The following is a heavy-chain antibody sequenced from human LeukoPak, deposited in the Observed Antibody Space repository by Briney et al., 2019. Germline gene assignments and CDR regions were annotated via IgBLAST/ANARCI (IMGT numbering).Heavy chain of an antibody. CDR3: ARGGYCSSTSCQNWFDP. J-gene: IGHJ5*02. CDR2: IYYSGST. V-gene: IGHV4-31*03. CDR1: GGSISSGGYY. Sequence: SETLSLTCTVSGGSISSGGYYWSWIRQHPGKGLEWIGYIYYSGSTYYNPSLKSRVTISVDTSKNQLSLKLSSVTAADTAVYYCARGGYCSSTSCQNWFDPWGQGTLVTVSS. D-gene: IGHD2-2*01.